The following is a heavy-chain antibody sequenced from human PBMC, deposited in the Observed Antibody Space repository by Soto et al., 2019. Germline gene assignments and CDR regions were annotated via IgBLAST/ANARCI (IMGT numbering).Heavy chain of an antibody. Sequence: GESLKISCKGSGYRFTTYWIGWVRQMPGKGLEWMGIIYPGDSDTRYSPSFQGQVTISADKSISTAYLQWSSLKASDTAVYYCARQSAYCGGDCYSYYYYYGMDVWGQGTTVTVSS. D-gene: IGHD2-21*02. V-gene: IGHV5-51*01. CDR2: IYPGDSDT. J-gene: IGHJ6*02. CDR3: ARQSAYCGGDCYSYYYYYGMDV. CDR1: GYRFTTYW.